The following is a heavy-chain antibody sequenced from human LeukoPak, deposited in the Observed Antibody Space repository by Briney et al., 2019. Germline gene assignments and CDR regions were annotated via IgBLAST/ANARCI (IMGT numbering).Heavy chain of an antibody. CDR3: ARIHRYCSGGACYVLDN. CDR2: VYYSGST. Sequence: PSETLSLTCVVSGVSVSGYYWGWIRQPPGRGLEWIGYVYYSGSTNYNPSFKSRITISVDTSRNQFSLQLSSVTAADTAVYYCARIHRYCSGGACYVLDNWGQGTLVAVSS. D-gene: IGHD2-15*01. J-gene: IGHJ4*02. CDR1: GVSVSGYY. V-gene: IGHV4-59*02.